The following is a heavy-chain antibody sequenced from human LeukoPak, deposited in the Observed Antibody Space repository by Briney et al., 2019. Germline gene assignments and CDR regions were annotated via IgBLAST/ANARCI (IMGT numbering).Heavy chain of an antibody. CDR2: VNHSGST. CDR3: ARAGADWYFDL. Sequence: PSETLSLTCAVYGGSFSGYYWSWIRQPPGKGLEWIGEVNHSGSTNYNPSLKSRVTISVDTSKNQFSLKLSSVTAADTAVYYCARAGADWYFDLWGRGTLVTVSS. CDR1: GGSFSGYY. V-gene: IGHV4-34*01. J-gene: IGHJ2*01. D-gene: IGHD3-10*01.